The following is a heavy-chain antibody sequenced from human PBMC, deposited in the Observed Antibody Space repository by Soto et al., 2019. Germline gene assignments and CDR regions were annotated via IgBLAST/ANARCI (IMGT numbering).Heavy chain of an antibody. J-gene: IGHJ6*02. CDR2: ISYDGSNK. Sequence: GGSLRLSCAASGFTFTNYAMIWVRQAPGKGLEWVAVISYDGSNKYYADSVKGRFTISRDNSKNTLYLQMNSLRAEDTAVYYCAKDSQYSSGWPPYYYYGMDVWGQGTTVTVSS. CDR1: GFTFTNYA. V-gene: IGHV3-30*18. CDR3: AKDSQYSSGWPPYYYYGMDV. D-gene: IGHD6-19*01.